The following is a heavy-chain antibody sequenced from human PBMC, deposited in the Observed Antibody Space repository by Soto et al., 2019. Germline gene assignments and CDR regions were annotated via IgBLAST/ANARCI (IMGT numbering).Heavy chain of an antibody. D-gene: IGHD1-26*01. CDR1: GFTFSNYW. J-gene: IGHJ4*02. CDR3: AREPTSIDF. CDR2: IKQDGSEK. Sequence: GGSLRLSCAASGFTFSNYWMSWVRQAPGKGLEWVANIKQDGSEKYYVDSVKGRFTISKDNAKNSLYLQMNTLRLEDTAVYYCAREPTSIDFWGQGTLVTVSS. V-gene: IGHV3-7*01.